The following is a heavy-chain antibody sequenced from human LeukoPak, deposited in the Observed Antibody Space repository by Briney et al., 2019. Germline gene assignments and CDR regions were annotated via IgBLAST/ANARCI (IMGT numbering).Heavy chain of an antibody. D-gene: IGHD3-10*01. Sequence: ASVKVSCKASGYTFASYDINWVRQATGQGPEWMGWMNPSSGNTGYAQTFQGRVSMTRDTSTNTAYLELSSLRSEDTAVYYSATHTYYYSSGSFAYWGQGTLVTVSS. CDR1: GYTFASYD. J-gene: IGHJ4*02. CDR2: MNPSSGNT. CDR3: ATHTYYYSSGSFAY. V-gene: IGHV1-8*01.